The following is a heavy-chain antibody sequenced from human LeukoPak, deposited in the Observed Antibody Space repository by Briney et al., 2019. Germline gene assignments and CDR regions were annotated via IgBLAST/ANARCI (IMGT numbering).Heavy chain of an antibody. Sequence: GASVKVSCKASGYTFTSYDINWVRQATGQGLEWMGWMNPNSGGTNYAQKFQGRVTMTRDTSISTAYMELSRLRSDDTAAYYCARAPPPARLGDWFDPWGQGTLVTVSS. CDR3: ARAPPPARLGDWFDP. D-gene: IGHD6-6*01. J-gene: IGHJ5*02. CDR1: GYTFTSYD. CDR2: MNPNSGGT. V-gene: IGHV1-2*02.